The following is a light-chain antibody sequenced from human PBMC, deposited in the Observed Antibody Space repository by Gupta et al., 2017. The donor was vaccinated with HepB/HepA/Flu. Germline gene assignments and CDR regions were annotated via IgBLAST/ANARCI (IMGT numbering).Light chain of an antibody. CDR1: QSVSSY. CDR2: DAS. CDR3: QQRINWPLT. J-gene: IGKJ4*01. Sequence: EIVLTQPPSTLSLSPGERATLSCRPSQSVSSYLAWYQQKPGQTPRLLIYDASKRATGIPARFSGSGSGTDFTLTISSLEPEDFAVYYCQQRINWPLTFGGGTKVEIK. V-gene: IGKV3-11*01.